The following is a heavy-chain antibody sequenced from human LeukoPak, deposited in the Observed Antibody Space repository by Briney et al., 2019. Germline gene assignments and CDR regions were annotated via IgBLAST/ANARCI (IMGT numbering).Heavy chain of an antibody. CDR2: ISYDGSNK. J-gene: IGHJ6*02. CDR3: ARVGGGWYVYYGMDV. D-gene: IGHD6-19*01. CDR1: GFTFSNYA. Sequence: QPGGSLRLSCSASGFTFSNYAMHWVRQAPGKGLEWVAVISYDGSNKYYADSVKGRFTISRDNSKNTLYLQMNSLRAEDTAVYYCARVGGGWYVYYGMDVWGQGTTVTVSS. V-gene: IGHV3-30*04.